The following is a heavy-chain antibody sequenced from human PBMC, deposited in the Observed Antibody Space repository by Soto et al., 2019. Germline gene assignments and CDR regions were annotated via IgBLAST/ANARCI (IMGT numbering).Heavy chain of an antibody. V-gene: IGHV4-61*01. D-gene: IGHD6-19*01. CDR3: ARVNSGRNWFDP. CDR2: IYFSGRT. CDR1: GDSVRSASFY. Sequence: PSEPLSPTCTVSGDSVRSASFYWIWIRPAPGKGLEWIGFIYFSGRTNSNPSLTSRVTMPLDTSKHQFSLNLSSVTPADTAVYYCARVNSGRNWFDPWGQGTLVTVSS. J-gene: IGHJ5*02.